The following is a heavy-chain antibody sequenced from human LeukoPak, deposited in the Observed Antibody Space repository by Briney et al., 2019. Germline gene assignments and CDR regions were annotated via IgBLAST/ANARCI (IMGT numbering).Heavy chain of an antibody. CDR1: GGTFSIYA. J-gene: IGHJ3*02. Sequence: SVKVSCKASGGTFSIYAISWVRQAPGRGLEWVGGIIPIFGTANYAQKFQGRVTITADESTSTAYMELSSLRSEDTAVYYCATSSFEEWGRADAFDIWGQGTMVTVSS. D-gene: IGHD3-3*01. CDR2: IIPIFGTA. CDR3: ATSSFEEWGRADAFDI. V-gene: IGHV1-69*01.